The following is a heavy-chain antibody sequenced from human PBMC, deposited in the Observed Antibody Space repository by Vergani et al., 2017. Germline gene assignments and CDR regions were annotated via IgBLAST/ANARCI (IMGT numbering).Heavy chain of an antibody. J-gene: IGHJ4*02. D-gene: IGHD6-13*01. V-gene: IGHV4-39*01. CDR2: IYYSGST. CDR3: ARGRVAAASYDY. Sequence: QVQLPESGPGLVKPSQTLSLTCTVSGGSISSSSYYWGWIRQPPGKGLEWIGSIYYSGSTYYNPSLKSRVTISVDTSKNQFSLKLNSVTAADTAVYFCARGRVAAASYDYWGQGTLVTVSS. CDR1: GGSISSSSYY.